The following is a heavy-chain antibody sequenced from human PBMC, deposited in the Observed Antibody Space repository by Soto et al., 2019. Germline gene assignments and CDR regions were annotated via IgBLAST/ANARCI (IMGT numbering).Heavy chain of an antibody. CDR3: AIAVAVAADFDY. J-gene: IGHJ4*02. CDR1: GYTFTGYA. V-gene: IGHV1-3*05. CDR2: INAGNGNT. D-gene: IGHD6-19*01. Sequence: QVQLVQSGAEEKKPGASVKVSCKASGYTFTGYAMHWVRQAPGQRLEWMGWINAGNGNTKYSQKFQGRVTITRDTSASTAYMALSSMRSEDTAVYYCAIAVAVAADFDYWGQGPLVTVSS.